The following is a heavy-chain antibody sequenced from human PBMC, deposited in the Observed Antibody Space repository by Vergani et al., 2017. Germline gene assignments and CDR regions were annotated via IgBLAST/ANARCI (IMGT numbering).Heavy chain of an antibody. CDR3: ARHGGSRNYYHLFDS. CDR2: IYHGGMT. CDR1: NDSTGRDYI. D-gene: IGHD3-3*01. V-gene: IGHV4-38-2*02. Sequence: QVHLQESGPGLVKPSGTLSLTCSVSNDSTGRDYIWGWSRRSPGKGLEYIASIYHGGMTYYNPSLKSRATISIDTSENVLSLRLTSVTAADTALYLIARHGGSRNYYHLFDSWGQGTLVIVSS. J-gene: IGHJ4*02.